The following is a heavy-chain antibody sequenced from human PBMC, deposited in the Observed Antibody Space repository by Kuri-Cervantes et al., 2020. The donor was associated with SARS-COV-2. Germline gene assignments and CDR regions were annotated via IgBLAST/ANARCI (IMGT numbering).Heavy chain of an antibody. CDR1: GSPSSSFW. Sequence: GGCLRPSSVPSGSPSSSFWMHWVSHAPGKGLVWVSRINSHGSSTSYADSVKDRFTFSRDNAKNTLYLQMNSLRAEDTSVSYGARAPDYGDYYYYGMDVWGQGTTVTVSS. V-gene: IGHV3-74*01. CDR3: ARAPDYGDYYYYGMDV. D-gene: IGHD4-17*01. J-gene: IGHJ6*02. CDR2: INSHGSST.